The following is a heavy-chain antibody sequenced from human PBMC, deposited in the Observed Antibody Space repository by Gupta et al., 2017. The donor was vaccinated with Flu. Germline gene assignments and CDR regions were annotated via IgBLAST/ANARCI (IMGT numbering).Heavy chain of an antibody. Sequence: QVQLVESGGGVVRPGASLRLSCVASGFSFSTYGMPWVRQAPGKGLEWVAVIWKDGSTTYYADSVKGRLTISRDNSRKTLSLQMDSLRAEDTALYYCATGYCGGGSCFSLRFDFWGQGSLVTVSS. CDR1: GFSFSTYG. CDR3: ATGYCGGGSCFSLRFDF. J-gene: IGHJ4*02. V-gene: IGHV3-33*01. CDR2: IWKDGSTT. D-gene: IGHD2-15*01.